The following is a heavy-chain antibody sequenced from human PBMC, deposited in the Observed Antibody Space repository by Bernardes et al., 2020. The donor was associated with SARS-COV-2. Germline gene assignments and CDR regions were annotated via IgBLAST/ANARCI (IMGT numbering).Heavy chain of an antibody. CDR3: ATTSVWQQLANNWFDP. J-gene: IGHJ5*02. D-gene: IGHD6-13*01. CDR2: FDPEDGET. Sequence: ASVKVSCKVSGYTLTELSMHWVRQAPGKGLEWMGGFDPEDGETIYAQKFQGRVTMTEDTSTDTAYMELSSLRSEDTAVYYCATTSVWQQLANNWFDPWGQGTLVTVSS. V-gene: IGHV1-24*01. CDR1: GYTLTELS.